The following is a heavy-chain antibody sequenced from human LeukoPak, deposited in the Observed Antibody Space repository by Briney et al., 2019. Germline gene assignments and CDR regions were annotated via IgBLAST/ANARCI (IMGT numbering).Heavy chain of an antibody. D-gene: IGHD4-17*01. V-gene: IGHV4-59*08. J-gene: IGHJ5*02. CDR1: GGSISSYY. CDR3: ARQGYGDYGSWFDP. Sequence: SETLSLTCTVSGGSISSYYWSWIRQPPGKGLEWIGYIYYSGSPNYNPSLKSRVTISVDTSKNQFSLKLSSVTAADTAVYYCARQGYGDYGSWFDPWGQGTLVTVSS. CDR2: IYYSGSP.